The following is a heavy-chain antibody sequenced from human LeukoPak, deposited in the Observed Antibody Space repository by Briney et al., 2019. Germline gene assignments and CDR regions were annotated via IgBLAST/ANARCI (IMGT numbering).Heavy chain of an antibody. CDR2: IYYSGST. Sequence: SETLSLTCTVSGGSISSYYWSWIRQPPGKGLEWIGYIYYSGSTIYNPSLKSRVTISVDTSKNQFSLKLSSVTAADTAVYYCARGSLRYFDWLNYFDYWGQGTLVTVSS. CDR1: GGSISSYY. J-gene: IGHJ4*02. V-gene: IGHV4-59*01. D-gene: IGHD3-9*01. CDR3: ARGSLRYFDWLNYFDY.